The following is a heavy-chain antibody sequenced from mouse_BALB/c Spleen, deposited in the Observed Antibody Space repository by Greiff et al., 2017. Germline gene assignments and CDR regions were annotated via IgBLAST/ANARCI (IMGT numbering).Heavy chain of an antibody. CDR2: IWGDGST. CDR1: GFSLTGYG. J-gene: IGHJ4*01. D-gene: IGHD2-4*01. CDR3: ARRDDLAYYAMDY. Sequence: VMLVESGPGLVAPSQSLSITCTVSGFSLTGYGVNWVRQPPGKGLEWLGMIWGDGSTDYNSALKSRLSISKDNSKSQVFLKMNSLQTDDTARYYGARRDDLAYYAMDYWGKGTAVTVSA. V-gene: IGHV2-6-7*01.